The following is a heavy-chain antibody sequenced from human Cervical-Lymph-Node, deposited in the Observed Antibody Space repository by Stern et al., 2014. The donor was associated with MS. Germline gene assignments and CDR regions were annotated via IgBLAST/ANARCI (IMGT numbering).Heavy chain of an antibody. CDR1: GGTLSSYA. CDR3: ARDRRHYDPSGGYYFDS. D-gene: IGHD3-22*01. J-gene: IGHJ4*02. CDR2: IIPIVGTA. V-gene: IGHV1-69*01. Sequence: QVQLVQSGAEVKKPGSSVKVSCTASGGTLSSYAINCVRQAPGQEPEWMGGIIPIVGTANYAPRFQARVTITADESTYTAYMELSSLRSEDTAVYYCARDRRHYDPSGGYYFDSWGQGTLVTVSS.